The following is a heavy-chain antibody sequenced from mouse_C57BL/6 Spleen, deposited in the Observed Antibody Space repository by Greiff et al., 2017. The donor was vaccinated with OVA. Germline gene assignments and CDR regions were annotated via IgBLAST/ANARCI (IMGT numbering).Heavy chain of an antibody. CDR1: GYTFTDYY. J-gene: IGHJ3*01. V-gene: IGHV1-76*01. CDR2: IYPGSGNT. Sequence: VQLQQSGAELVRPGASVKLSCKASGYTFTDYYINWVKQRPGQGLEWIARIYPGSGNTYYNEKFKGKATLTAEKSSSTAYMKLSSLTSEDSAVYFCARANDGLFAYWGQGTLVTVSA. D-gene: IGHD2-3*01. CDR3: ARANDGLFAY.